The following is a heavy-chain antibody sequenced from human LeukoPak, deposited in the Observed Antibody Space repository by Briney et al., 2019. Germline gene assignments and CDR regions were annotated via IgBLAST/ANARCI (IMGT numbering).Heavy chain of an antibody. Sequence: ASVKVSCKASGYTFTGYYMHWVRQAPGQGLDWMGWINPNSVGTNYAQKFQGRVTMTRATSITTAYMELSRLSSDDTAVYYCARHPGKVTEDWYFDLWGRGTLVTVSS. J-gene: IGHJ2*01. D-gene: IGHD1-14*01. CDR2: INPNSVGT. V-gene: IGHV1-2*02. CDR3: ARHPGKVTEDWYFDL. CDR1: GYTFTGYY.